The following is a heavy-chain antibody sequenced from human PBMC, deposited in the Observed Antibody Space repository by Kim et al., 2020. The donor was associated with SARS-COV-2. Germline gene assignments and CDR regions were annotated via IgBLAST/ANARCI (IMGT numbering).Heavy chain of an antibody. CDR1: GFTFSSYG. V-gene: IGHV3-33*05. Sequence: GGSLRLSCAASGFTFSSYGMHWVRQAPGKGLEWVAVISYDGSNKYYADSVKGRFTISRDNSKNTLYLQMNSLRAEDTAVYYCARGGYDSSSFDYWGQGTLVTVSS. CDR2: ISYDGSNK. CDR3: ARGGYDSSSFDY. J-gene: IGHJ4*02. D-gene: IGHD6-13*01.